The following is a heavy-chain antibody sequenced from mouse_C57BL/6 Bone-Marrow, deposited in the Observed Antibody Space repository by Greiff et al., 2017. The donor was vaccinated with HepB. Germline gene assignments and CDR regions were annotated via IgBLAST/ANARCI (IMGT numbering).Heavy chain of an antibody. CDR1: GYTFTSYW. CDR3: ASWAETDY. D-gene: IGHD3-3*01. CDR2: IYPSDSET. V-gene: IGHV1-61*01. Sequence: VQLQQPGAELVRPGSSVKLSCKASGYTFTSYWMDWVKQRPGQGLEWIGNIYPSDSETHYNQKFKDKATLTVDKSSSTAYMQLSSLTSEDSAVYYCASWAETDYWGQGTTLTVSS. J-gene: IGHJ2*01.